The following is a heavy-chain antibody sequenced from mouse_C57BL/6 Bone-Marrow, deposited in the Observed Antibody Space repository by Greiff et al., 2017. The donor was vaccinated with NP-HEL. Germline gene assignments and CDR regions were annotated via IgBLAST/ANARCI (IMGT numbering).Heavy chain of an antibody. Sequence: VQLQQSGPELVKPGASVKISCKASGYTFTDYYMNWVKQSHGKSLEWIGDINPNNGGTSYNQKFKGKATLTVDKSSSTAYMELRSLTSEDSAVYYCAREGYYDYDGYYFDYWGQGTTLTVSS. CDR2: INPNNGGT. CDR3: AREGYYDYDGYYFDY. V-gene: IGHV1-26*01. D-gene: IGHD2-4*01. CDR1: GYTFTDYY. J-gene: IGHJ2*01.